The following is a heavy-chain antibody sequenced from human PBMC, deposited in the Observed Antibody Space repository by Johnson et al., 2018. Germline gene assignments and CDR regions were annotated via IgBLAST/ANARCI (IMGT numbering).Heavy chain of an antibody. J-gene: IGHJ6*02. V-gene: IGHV3-23*04. D-gene: IGHD3-16*02. CDR2: ISGSGGST. Sequence: VQLVESGGGLVQPGGSXRLSCAASGFTFSSYAMSWVRQAPGKGLEWVSAISGSGGSTYYAASVKGRFTISRDNSKNTLYLQMNSLRAEDTAVYYCAKVGTYDYVWGSYRSYGMDVWGQGTTVTVSS. CDR3: AKVGTYDYVWGSYRSYGMDV. CDR1: GFTFSSYA.